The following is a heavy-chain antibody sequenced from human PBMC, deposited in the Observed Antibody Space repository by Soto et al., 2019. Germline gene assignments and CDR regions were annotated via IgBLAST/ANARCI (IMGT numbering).Heavy chain of an antibody. V-gene: IGHV4-30-2*01. CDR2: VTHSGTA. Sequence: SETLSLTCDVSGGSIDSGAFALSWIRQPPGKGLEWIGYVTHSGTAYSIPSLNGRLTLSVDSSQTQFSLKLTSVTAADSAFYYCARIHWAQSSLDYWGRGILVTVSS. D-gene: IGHD6-19*01. J-gene: IGHJ4*02. CDR3: ARIHWAQSSLDY. CDR1: GGSIDSGAFA.